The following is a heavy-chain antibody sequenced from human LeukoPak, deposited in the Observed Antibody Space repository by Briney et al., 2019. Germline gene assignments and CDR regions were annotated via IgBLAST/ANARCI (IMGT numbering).Heavy chain of an antibody. CDR1: GFTFSNYE. D-gene: IGHD1-26*01. CDR3: AKDVAGSGSYGFDY. CDR2: ITGSGANT. V-gene: IGHV3-23*01. Sequence: GGSLRLSCAASGFTFSNYEMNWVRQAPGKGLEWVSAITGSGANTYYADSVKGRFTISRDNSKNTLYLQMNSLRAEDTAIYYCAKDVAGSGSYGFDYWGQGTLVTVSS. J-gene: IGHJ4*02.